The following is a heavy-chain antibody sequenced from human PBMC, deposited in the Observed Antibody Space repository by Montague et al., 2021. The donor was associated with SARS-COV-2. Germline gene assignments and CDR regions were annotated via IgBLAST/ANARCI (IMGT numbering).Heavy chain of an antibody. D-gene: IGHD3-22*01. Sequence: SLRLSCAASGFTFSSYAMHWVRQAPGKGLEWVAVISYDGSNKYYADSVKGRFTISRDNSKNTLYLRTNSLRAEDTAVYYCARDEPVVITTPFDYWGQGTLVTVSS. CDR3: ARDEPVVITTPFDY. V-gene: IGHV3-30-3*01. CDR1: GFTFSSYA. CDR2: ISYDGSNK. J-gene: IGHJ4*02.